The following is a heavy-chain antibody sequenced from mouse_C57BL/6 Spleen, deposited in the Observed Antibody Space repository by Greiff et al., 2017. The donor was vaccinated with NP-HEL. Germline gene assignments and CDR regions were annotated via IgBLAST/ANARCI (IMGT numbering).Heavy chain of an antibody. CDR1: GYTFTDYN. J-gene: IGHJ1*03. Sequence: EVQLQQSGPELVKPGASVKIPCKASGYTFTDYNMDWVKQSHGKSLAWIGAIHPNNGGTIYNQKFKGKATLTVDKSSSTAYMERRSLTSEDTAVYDCARSNYDGPWYFDVWGTGTTVTVSS. CDR3: ARSNYDGPWYFDV. CDR2: IHPNNGGT. V-gene: IGHV1-18*01. D-gene: IGHD2-3*01.